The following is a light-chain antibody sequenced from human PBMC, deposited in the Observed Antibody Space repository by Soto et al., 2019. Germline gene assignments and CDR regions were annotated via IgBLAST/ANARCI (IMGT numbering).Light chain of an antibody. CDR2: AAS. J-gene: IGKJ4*01. CDR1: QGVSNW. CDR3: QQAHSFPLT. V-gene: IGKV1-12*01. Sequence: DIQMTQSPSSVSASVGDRVAITCRASQGVSNWLAWYQQKPGTAPKLLIYAASSLQSGVPPRFSGSGSGTDLTLTISSLQPEDFATYYCQQAHSFPLTFGGGTKVEIK.